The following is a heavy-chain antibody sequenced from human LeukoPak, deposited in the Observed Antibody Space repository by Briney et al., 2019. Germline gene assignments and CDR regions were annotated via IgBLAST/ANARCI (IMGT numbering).Heavy chain of an antibody. CDR2: IYYSGST. J-gene: IGHJ4*02. CDR1: GGSISSGDYY. Sequence: SETLSLTCTVSGGSISSGDYYWSWIRQHPGKGLEWIGYIYYSGSTYYNPSLKSRVTISVDTSKNQFSLKLSSVTAADTAVYYCARGGHCSGGSRYSFLNYWGQGTLVTVSS. D-gene: IGHD2-15*01. V-gene: IGHV4-31*03. CDR3: ARGGHCSGGSRYSFLNY.